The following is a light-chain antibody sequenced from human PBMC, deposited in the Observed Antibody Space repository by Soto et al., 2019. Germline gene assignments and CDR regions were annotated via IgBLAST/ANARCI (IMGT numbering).Light chain of an antibody. Sequence: EIVLTQSPATLSLSPVERANLSCRASQSVSSYLAWYQPKPGQAPRLLIYDASNRATGIPARFSGSGSGTDFTLTISSLEPEDFAVYYCQQRSNWPINCGQGTRREIK. CDR2: DAS. CDR3: QQRSNWPIN. J-gene: IGKJ5*01. V-gene: IGKV3-11*01. CDR1: QSVSSY.